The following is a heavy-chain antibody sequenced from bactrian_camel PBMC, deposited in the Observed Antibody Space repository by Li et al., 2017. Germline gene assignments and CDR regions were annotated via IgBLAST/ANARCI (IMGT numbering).Heavy chain of an antibody. CDR3: ATPSWVAPTDY. Sequence: HVQLVESGGDLVQPGGSLRLSCAASGFAFSTHGMAWVRQSPGKGLEWVSHVVGAGTFTYYADSVKGRFTISRDNAKNTLFLRMSSLKTEDSGVYYCATPSWVAPTDYWGQGTQVTVS. CDR1: GFAFSTHG. CDR2: VVGAGTFT. J-gene: IGHJ4*01. V-gene: IGHV3S6*01. D-gene: IGHD6*01.